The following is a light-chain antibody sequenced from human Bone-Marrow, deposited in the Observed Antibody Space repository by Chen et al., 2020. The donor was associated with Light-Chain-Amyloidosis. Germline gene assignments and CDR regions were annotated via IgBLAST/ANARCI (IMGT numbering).Light chain of an antibody. CDR3: QSADSSGTYEVI. V-gene: IGLV3-25*03. J-gene: IGLJ2*01. CDR2: RDT. Sequence: SYELTQPPSVSVSPGPPARITCSGEDLPTKYAYWYQQKPGQAPVLVIHRDTEGPSGLSERFSGSSSGTTATLTISGVQAEDEADYHCQSADSSGTYEVIFGGGTKLTVL. CDR1: DLPTKY.